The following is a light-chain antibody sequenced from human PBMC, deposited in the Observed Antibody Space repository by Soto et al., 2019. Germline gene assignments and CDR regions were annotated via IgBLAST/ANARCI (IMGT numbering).Light chain of an antibody. CDR3: SSYTSSSTFV. Sequence: QSALTQPASVSGSRGQSITISCTGGTSDVGGYKYVSWYQQHPGKAPKLVIYEVTNRPSGVSTRFSGSKSGNTASLTISGLQAEDEADYYCSSYTSSSTFVFGTGTKVTVL. CDR1: TSDVGGYKY. J-gene: IGLJ1*01. V-gene: IGLV2-14*01. CDR2: EVT.